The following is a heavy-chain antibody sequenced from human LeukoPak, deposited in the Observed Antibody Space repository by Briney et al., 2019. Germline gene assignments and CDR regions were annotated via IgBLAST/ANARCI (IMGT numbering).Heavy chain of an antibody. V-gene: IGHV1-24*01. CDR2: FDPEDGET. CDR1: GYTLTELS. D-gene: IGHD4-11*01. Sequence: ASVKVSCKVSGYTLTELSMHWVRQAPGKGLEWMGGFDPEDGETIYAQKFQGRVTMTEDTSTDTAYMELSSLRSEDTAVYYCATVAVTTSWFDPWGQGTLVTVSS. J-gene: IGHJ5*02. CDR3: ATVAVTTSWFDP.